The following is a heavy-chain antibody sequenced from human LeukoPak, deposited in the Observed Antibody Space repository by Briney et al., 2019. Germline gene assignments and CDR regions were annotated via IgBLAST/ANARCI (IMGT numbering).Heavy chain of an antibody. CDR3: ARAPGGYGSGSRGAFDI. V-gene: IGHV4-4*07. J-gene: IGHJ3*02. CDR2: IFSSGST. Sequence: KPSETLSLTCTVSGGSISNYYWSWIRQPAGKGLEWIGRIFSSGSTNYNPSLKSRVTMSVDTSKNQFSLKLSSVTAADTAVYYCARAPGGYGSGSRGAFDIWGQGTMVTVSS. D-gene: IGHD3-10*01. CDR1: GGSISNYY.